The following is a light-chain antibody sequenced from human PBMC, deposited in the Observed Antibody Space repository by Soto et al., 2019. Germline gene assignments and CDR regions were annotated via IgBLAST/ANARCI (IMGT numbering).Light chain of an antibody. V-gene: IGLV2-14*01. CDR2: EVS. Sequence: QSVLTQPASVSGSPGQSITISCTGTSSDVGGYNYVSWYRQYPGKAPKLLIYEVSYRPSGVSDRFSASKSGNTASLTISGLQAEDEADYYCSSYGTNSVIFGGGTKLTVL. J-gene: IGLJ2*01. CDR1: SSDVGGYNY. CDR3: SSYGTNSVI.